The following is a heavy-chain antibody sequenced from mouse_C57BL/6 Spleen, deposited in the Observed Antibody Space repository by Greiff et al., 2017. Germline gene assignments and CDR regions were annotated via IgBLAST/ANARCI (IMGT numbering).Heavy chain of an antibody. CDR1: GFTFSDYG. J-gene: IGHJ4*01. D-gene: IGHD2-12*01. CDR3: ARERRGAMDY. V-gene: IGHV5-17*01. Sequence: EVQLQESGGGLVKPGGSLKLSCASSGFTFSDYGMHWVRQAPEKGLEWVAYISSGSSTIYYADTVKGRFTISRDNAKNTLFLHVTSLRSEDTAMYYCARERRGAMDYWGQGTSVTVSS. CDR2: ISSGSSTI.